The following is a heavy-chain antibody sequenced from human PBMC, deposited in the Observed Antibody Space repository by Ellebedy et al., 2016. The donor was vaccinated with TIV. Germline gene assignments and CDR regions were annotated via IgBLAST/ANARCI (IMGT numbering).Heavy chain of an antibody. CDR2: INPNSGGT. J-gene: IGHJ4*02. CDR1: GYTFTSHG. V-gene: IGHV1-2*02. CDR3: ARGDYGGNLCVY. D-gene: IGHD4-23*01. Sequence: ASVKVSXKASGYTFTSHGISWVRQAPGQGLEWMGWINPNSGGTNYAQKFQGRVTMTRDTSISTAYMELSRLRSDDTAVYYCARGDYGGNLCVYWGQGTLVTVSS.